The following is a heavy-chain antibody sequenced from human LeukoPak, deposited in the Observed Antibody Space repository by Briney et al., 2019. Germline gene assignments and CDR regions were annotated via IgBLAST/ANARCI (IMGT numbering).Heavy chain of an antibody. Sequence: PSETLSLTCTVSGGSISSSSYYWGWIRQPPGTGLEWIGSIYHSGSTYYNPSLKSRVTISVDTSKNQFSLKLSSVTAADTAVYYCAKEYSSSSYDYWGQGTLVTVSS. CDR2: IYHSGST. D-gene: IGHD6-6*01. CDR1: GGSISSSSYY. CDR3: AKEYSSSSYDY. J-gene: IGHJ4*02. V-gene: IGHV4-39*07.